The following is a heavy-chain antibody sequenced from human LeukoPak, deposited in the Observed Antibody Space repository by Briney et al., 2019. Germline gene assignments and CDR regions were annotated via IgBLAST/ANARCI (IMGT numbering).Heavy chain of an antibody. V-gene: IGHV1-18*01. J-gene: IGHJ4*02. CDR1: GYTFTSYG. CDR3: AAEGPHDFFDY. D-gene: IGHD3-3*01. CDR2: ISAYNGNT. Sequence: ASVKVSCKASGYTFTSYGISWVRQAPGQGLEWMGWISAYNGNTNYAQKLQGRVTMTTDTSSSTAYMELRSLRSEDTAVYYCAAEGPHDFFDYWGQGTLVTVSS.